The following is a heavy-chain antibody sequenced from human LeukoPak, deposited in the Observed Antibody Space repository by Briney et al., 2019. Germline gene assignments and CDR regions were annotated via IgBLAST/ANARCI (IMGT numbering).Heavy chain of an antibody. D-gene: IGHD5-12*01. V-gene: IGHV1-69*13. Sequence: ASVTVSCKASGGTFSSYAISWVRQAPGQGLEWMGGIIPIFGTANYAQKFQGRVTITADESTSTAYMELSSLRSEDTAVYYCATPQSESYSGYDVPFDYWGQGTLVTVSS. CDR1: GGTFSSYA. CDR2: IIPIFGTA. CDR3: ATPQSESYSGYDVPFDY. J-gene: IGHJ4*02.